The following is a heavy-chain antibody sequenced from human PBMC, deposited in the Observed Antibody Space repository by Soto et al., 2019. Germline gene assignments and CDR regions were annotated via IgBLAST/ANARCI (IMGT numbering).Heavy chain of an antibody. CDR2: INPSGGST. CDR1: GYTFTSYY. Sequence: ASVKVSCKASGYTFTSYYMHWVRQAPGQGLEWMGIINPSGGSTSYAQKFQGRVTMTRDTSTSTVYMELSSLRSEDTAVYYCARCIVVVPAADGAAFDIWGQGTMVTVSS. J-gene: IGHJ3*02. CDR3: ARCIVVVPAADGAAFDI. D-gene: IGHD2-2*01. V-gene: IGHV1-46*03.